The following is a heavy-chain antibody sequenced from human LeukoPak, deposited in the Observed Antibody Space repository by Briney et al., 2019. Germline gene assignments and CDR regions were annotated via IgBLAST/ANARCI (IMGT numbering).Heavy chain of an antibody. J-gene: IGHJ3*02. D-gene: IGHD4-17*01. V-gene: IGHV4-59*11. CDR1: ADSFSSRY. Sequence: SETLSLTCAVSADSFSSRYWTWIRQPPGKGLEWIGYISYIGSTNYNPSLKSRVTISIDTSKNQFSLKLSSVTAADTAVYYCARDLVTVTRGFDIWGQGTMVSVSS. CDR2: ISYIGST. CDR3: ARDLVTVTRGFDI.